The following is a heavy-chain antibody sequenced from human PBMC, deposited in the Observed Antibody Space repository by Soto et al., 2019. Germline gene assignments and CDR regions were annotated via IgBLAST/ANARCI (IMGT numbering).Heavy chain of an antibody. V-gene: IGHV4-31*03. Sequence: SETLSLTCTVSGGSISSGGYYWSWIRQHPGKGLEWIGYIYYSGSTYYNPSLKSRVTISVDTSKNQFSLKLSSVTAADTAVYYCARDPESYGSGSYYNRGDFDIWGQGTMVTVSS. CDR2: IYYSGST. D-gene: IGHD3-10*01. CDR3: ARDPESYGSGSYYNRGDFDI. CDR1: GGSISSGGYY. J-gene: IGHJ3*02.